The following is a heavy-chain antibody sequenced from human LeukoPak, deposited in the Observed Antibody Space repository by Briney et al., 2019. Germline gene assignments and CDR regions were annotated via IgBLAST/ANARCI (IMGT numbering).Heavy chain of an antibody. V-gene: IGHV1-18*01. CDR1: GYTFTRYG. D-gene: IGHD6-19*01. CDR3: ARDPSNSSGWYIFFDF. J-gene: IGHJ4*02. CDR2: ISAYNGDT. Sequence: ASVKASCKASGYTFTRYGITWVRQAPGQGLEWMGWISAYNGDTKYAQKLQGRVTMTTDTSTSTAYMELRSLRSDDTAVYYCARDPSNSSGWYIFFDFWGQGTLVAVSS.